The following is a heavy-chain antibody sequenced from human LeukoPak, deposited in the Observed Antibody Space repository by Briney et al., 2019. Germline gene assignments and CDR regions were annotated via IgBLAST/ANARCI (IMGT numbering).Heavy chain of an antibody. V-gene: IGHV4-59*08. J-gene: IGHJ4*02. D-gene: IGHD5-24*01. CDR3: ARTSSATISPIDY. Sequence: SETLSLTCTVSVGSISSYYWSWIRQPPGKGLEWIGYIYYSGSTNYNPSLKSRVTISVDTSKNQFSLKLSSVTAADTAVYYCARTSSATISPIDYWGQGILVTVSS. CDR1: VGSISSYY. CDR2: IYYSGST.